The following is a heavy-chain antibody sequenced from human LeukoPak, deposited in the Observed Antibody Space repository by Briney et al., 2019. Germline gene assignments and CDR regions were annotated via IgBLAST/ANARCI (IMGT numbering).Heavy chain of an antibody. CDR1: GGSISSSSYY. Sequence: SETLSLTCTVSGGSISSSSYYWGWIRQPPGKGLEWIGSIYYSGSTYYNPSLKSRVTISVDTSKNQFSLKLSSVTAADTAVYYCARSINGYCGGGSCYHFDYWGQGTLVTVSS. CDR3: ARSINGYCGGGSCYHFDY. CDR2: IYYSGST. J-gene: IGHJ4*02. D-gene: IGHD2-15*01. V-gene: IGHV4-39*01.